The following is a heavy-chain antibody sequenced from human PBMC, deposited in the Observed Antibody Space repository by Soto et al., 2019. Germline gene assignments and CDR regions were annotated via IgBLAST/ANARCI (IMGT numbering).Heavy chain of an antibody. CDR2: VYYSGTT. J-gene: IGHJ2*01. CDR3: ARMSYFYDKWYFGL. D-gene: IGHD3-22*01. CDR1: GASINNNDYY. V-gene: IGHV4-30-4*01. Sequence: QLRESGPGLVKPSQTLSLTCDVSGASINNNDYYWSWIRQTPGKGLEWIGYVYYSGTTDYIPSLKSRLSMSIDKSQNQFTLKLNSVTAADTATYYCARMSYFYDKWYFGLWGRGTLVTVSS.